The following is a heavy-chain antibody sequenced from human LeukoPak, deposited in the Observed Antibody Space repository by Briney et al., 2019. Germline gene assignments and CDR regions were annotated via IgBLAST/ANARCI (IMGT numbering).Heavy chain of an antibody. J-gene: IGHJ4*02. Sequence: GASVKVSCKASGYTFTSYGISWVRQAPGQGLEWMGWISAYNGNTNYAQKFQGRVTMTRDMSTSTVYMELSSLRSEDTAVYYCARDQKWLRHTDYWGQGTLVTVSS. D-gene: IGHD5-12*01. CDR2: ISAYNGNT. CDR3: ARDQKWLRHTDY. CDR1: GYTFTSYG. V-gene: IGHV1-18*01.